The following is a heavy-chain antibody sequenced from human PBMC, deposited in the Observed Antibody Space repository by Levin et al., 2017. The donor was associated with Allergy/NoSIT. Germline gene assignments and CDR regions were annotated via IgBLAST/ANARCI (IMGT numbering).Heavy chain of an antibody. D-gene: IGHD1-26*01. CDR3: AKSQGLSGRSFGD. V-gene: IGHV3-23*01. J-gene: IGHJ4*02. Sequence: QRGESLKISCAASGFALSGFAMSWVRQAPGQGLGWVSAISDSGAHTYYADSVRGRFTISRDNSRNTLFLQMNTLGAEDTAVYYCAKSQGLSGRSFGDWGQGTLVTVSS. CDR2: ISDSGAHT. CDR1: GFALSGFA.